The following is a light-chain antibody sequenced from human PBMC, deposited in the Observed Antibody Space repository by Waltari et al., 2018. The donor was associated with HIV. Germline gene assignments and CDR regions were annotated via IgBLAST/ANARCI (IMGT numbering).Light chain of an antibody. CDR1: SSNIGLYH. J-gene: IGLJ2*01. Sequence: QSVLTQPPSASGTPGQRVTISCSGGSSNIGLYHVYWYQQFPGTAPKLLIYRDNRRPPGVPDRVAVSKSGTSASLVISGLRSEDEADYYCAAWDDRPSGLFGGGTKVTVL. CDR3: AAWDDRPSGL. V-gene: IGLV1-47*01. CDR2: RDN.